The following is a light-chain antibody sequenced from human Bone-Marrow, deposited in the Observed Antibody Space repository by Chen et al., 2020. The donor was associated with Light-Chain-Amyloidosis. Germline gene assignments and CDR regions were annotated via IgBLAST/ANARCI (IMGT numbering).Light chain of an antibody. J-gene: IGLJ2*01. Sequence: SXELXXPPSVSVSPXQTAXXXCSXDDLXXKYAYWYQQXXGQAPVLVIXRDTXRPSGISERFSGSSSGTXATXXISGXXAEXXADYHXXSADXSGTYEVIFGGGTKLTVL. CDR3: XSADXSGTYEVI. CDR2: RDT. CDR1: DLXXKY. V-gene: IGLV3-25*03.